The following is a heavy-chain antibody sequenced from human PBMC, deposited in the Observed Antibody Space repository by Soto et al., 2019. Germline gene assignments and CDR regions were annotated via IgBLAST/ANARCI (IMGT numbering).Heavy chain of an antibody. CDR1: GFSFGDSY. J-gene: IGHJ4*02. CDR2: ISGGSSYT. V-gene: IGHV3-11*05. CDR3: AKTRVADSGYYFDH. D-gene: IGHD3-10*01. Sequence: QVQLVESGGGLVKPGGSLRLSCAAYGFSFGDSYMSWIRQSAGKGLEWLSYISGGSSYTKYAESVKGRFTISRDNARRSLFLQVNGLRADDTAIYYCAKTRVADSGYYFDHWGQGTMVTVSS.